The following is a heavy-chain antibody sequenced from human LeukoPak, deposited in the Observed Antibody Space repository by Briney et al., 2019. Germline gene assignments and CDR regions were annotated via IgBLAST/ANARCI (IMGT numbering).Heavy chain of an antibody. CDR3: ARDMGLVRGVFDY. Sequence: PGGSLRLSCAASGLTISRNYMNWVRQARGKGLEWVSVIYSGGSTYYADSVKGRFTISRDNSKNTLYLQMNSLRAEDTAVYYCARDMGLVRGVFDYWGQGSLVAVSS. CDR1: GLTISRNY. J-gene: IGHJ4*02. CDR2: IYSGGST. D-gene: IGHD3-10*01. V-gene: IGHV3-53*01.